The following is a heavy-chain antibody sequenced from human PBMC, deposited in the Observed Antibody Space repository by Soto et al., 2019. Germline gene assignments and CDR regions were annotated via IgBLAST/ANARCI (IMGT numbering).Heavy chain of an antibody. CDR3: AKWSGFGEL. D-gene: IGHD4-17*01. V-gene: IGHV3-23*01. CDR2: VTGSTGTT. CDR1: GFTFSSYG. J-gene: IGHJ4*02. Sequence: EVQLLESGGGLVQPGGSLRLSCAASGFTFSSYGITWVRQAPGKGLEWVSGVTGSTGTTHYADSVKGRFTISRANSKNTVYLQMTSLRAEDTAVYYCAKWSGFGELWGQGNLVSVSS.